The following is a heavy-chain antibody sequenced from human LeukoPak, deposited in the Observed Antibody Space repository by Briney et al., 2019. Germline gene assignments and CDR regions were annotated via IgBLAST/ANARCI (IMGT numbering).Heavy chain of an antibody. D-gene: IGHD1-7*01. CDR3: ARGPVGGTTYNDGDAFDI. CDR2: INHSGST. CDR1: GGSISSGSYY. V-gene: IGHV4-39*07. J-gene: IGHJ3*02. Sequence: SETLSLTCTVSGGSISSGSYYWGWIRQPPGKGLEWIGEINHSGSTNYNPSLKGRVTISVDTSKNQFSLKLSSVTAADTAVYYCARGPVGGTTYNDGDAFDIWGQGTMVTVSS.